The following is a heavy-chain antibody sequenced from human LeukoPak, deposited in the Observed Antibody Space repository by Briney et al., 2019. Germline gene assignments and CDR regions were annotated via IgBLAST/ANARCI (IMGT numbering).Heavy chain of an antibody. CDR2: ISSSGSTI. J-gene: IGHJ6*04. Sequence: GGSLRLSCAASGFTSSSYEMNWVRQAPGKGLEWVSYISSSGSTIYYADSVKGRFTISRDNAKNSLYLQMNSLRAEDAAVYYCAELGITMIGGVWGKGTTVTISS. CDR3: AELGITMIGGV. V-gene: IGHV3-48*03. CDR1: GFTSSSYE. D-gene: IGHD3-10*02.